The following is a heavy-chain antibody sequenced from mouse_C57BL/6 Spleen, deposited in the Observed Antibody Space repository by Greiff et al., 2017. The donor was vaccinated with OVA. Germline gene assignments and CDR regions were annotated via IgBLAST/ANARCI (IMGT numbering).Heavy chain of an antibody. V-gene: IGHV1-85*01. Sequence: VQLQQSGPELVKPGASVKLSCKASGYTFTSYDINWVKQRSGQGLEGIGWIYTRDGCTKYHEKFKGKATLTVDTSSSTAYMELHSLTSEDSEVYFCSREMAVRYYAMDYWGQGTSVTVSS. D-gene: IGHD2-3*01. CDR3: SREMAVRYYAMDY. CDR2: IYTRDGCT. J-gene: IGHJ4*01. CDR1: GYTFTSYD.